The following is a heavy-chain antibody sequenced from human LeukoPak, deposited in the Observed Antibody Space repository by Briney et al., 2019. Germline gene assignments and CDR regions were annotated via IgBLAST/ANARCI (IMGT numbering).Heavy chain of an antibody. D-gene: IGHD1-26*01. CDR3: ARRPRWELLSGGAFDI. V-gene: IGHV4-38-2*02. CDR1: GYSISSGYY. J-gene: IGHJ3*02. CDR2: IYHSGST. Sequence: SETLSLTCTVSGYSISSGYYWGWIRQPPGKGLEWIGSIYHSGSTYYNPSLKSRVTISVDTSKNQFSLKLSSVTAADTAVYYCARRPRWELLSGGAFDIWGQGTMVTVSS.